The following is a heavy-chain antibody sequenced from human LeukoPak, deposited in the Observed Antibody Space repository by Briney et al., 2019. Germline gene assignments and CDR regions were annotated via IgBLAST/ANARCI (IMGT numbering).Heavy chain of an antibody. CDR2: IYHSGST. Sequence: KPSETLSLTCTVSGVSISSNYWSWIRRPPGKGLEWIGNIYHSGSTNYNPSLKSRVIISVDTSKNQFSLHVTSVTTADTAVYYCARPDYGGSLIPTDAFDIWGQGTMVTVSS. D-gene: IGHD4-23*01. J-gene: IGHJ3*02. CDR3: ARPDYGGSLIPTDAFDI. V-gene: IGHV4-59*01. CDR1: GVSISSNY.